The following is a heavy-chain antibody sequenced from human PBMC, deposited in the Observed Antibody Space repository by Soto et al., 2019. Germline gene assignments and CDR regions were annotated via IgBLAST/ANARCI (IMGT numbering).Heavy chain of an antibody. D-gene: IGHD1-26*01. CDR3: AKDRRADWESYYYYAMDV. CDR2: IIPIYGTA. J-gene: IGHJ6*02. V-gene: IGHV1-69*01. Sequence: QVQLVQSGAEVKKPGSSVKVSCKASGGTFSSFTISWVRQAPGQGLEWMGGIIPIYGTANYAQKFQGRVTITADASTRTAYMELSSLRSEDTAVHYCAKDRRADWESYYYYAMDVWGQGTTVTVSS. CDR1: GGTFSSFT.